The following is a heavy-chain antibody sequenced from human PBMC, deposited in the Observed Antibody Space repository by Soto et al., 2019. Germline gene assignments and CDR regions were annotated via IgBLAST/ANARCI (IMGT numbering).Heavy chain of an antibody. D-gene: IGHD3-22*01. CDR2: INANSGGT. CDR1: GYTFTGYY. V-gene: IGHV1-2*02. CDR3: ARTNRGYYYDSSGIHY. Sequence: GASVKVSCKASGYTFTGYYMNWVRQAPGQGLEWMGWINANSGGTNYAQKFQGRVTMTRDTSISTAYMELSRLRSDDTAVYYCARTNRGYYYDSSGIHYWGQGTLVTVSS. J-gene: IGHJ4*02.